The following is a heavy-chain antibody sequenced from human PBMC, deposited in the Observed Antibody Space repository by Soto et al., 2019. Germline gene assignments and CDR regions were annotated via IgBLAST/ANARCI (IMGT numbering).Heavy chain of an antibody. D-gene: IGHD2-15*01. CDR3: ARSGGTCYSAGCYYYAMDV. V-gene: IGHV3-11*05. Sequence: QVQLVESGGGFVKPGGSLRLSCEASGFTFSNFYMSWIRQAPGKGLEWVSYISGTSHDTNYADSVKGRITISRDNAKNSLHLQMHSLRAEDTAVYYCARSGGTCYSAGCYYYAMDVWGQGTTVTVSS. J-gene: IGHJ6*02. CDR2: ISGTSHDT. CDR1: GFTFSNFY.